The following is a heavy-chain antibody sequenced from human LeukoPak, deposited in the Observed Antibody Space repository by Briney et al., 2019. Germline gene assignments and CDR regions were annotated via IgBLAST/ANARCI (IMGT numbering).Heavy chain of an antibody. CDR3: AKEYDLLTGHPS. CDR2: TSGSGGST. Sequence: PAGSLRLSCAASGFTFSSYAMSWVRPAPGQGLEWGSATSGSGGSTYYADSVKGRFTMSRDNSKTTLYLQMNSLRAEDTAVYSCAKEYDLLTGHPSWGQGTLVTVSS. V-gene: IGHV3-23*01. CDR1: GFTFSSYA. J-gene: IGHJ4*02. D-gene: IGHD3-9*01.